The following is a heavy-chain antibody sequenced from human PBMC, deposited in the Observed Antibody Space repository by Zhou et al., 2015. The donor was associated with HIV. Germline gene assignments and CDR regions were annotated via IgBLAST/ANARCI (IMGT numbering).Heavy chain of an antibody. CDR2: INPSGGST. V-gene: IGHV1-46*01. D-gene: IGHD3-22*01. Sequence: QVQLVQSGAEVKNPGASVKVSCKASGYTFIMYYIHWVRQAPGQGLEWMGIINPSGGSTSYAQKFQGRVTMTRDTSTSTVHMELSSLKSGDTAVYYCARGGRFDSIGYLGYWGQGTLVTVSS. J-gene: IGHJ4*02. CDR1: GYTFIMYY. CDR3: ARGGRFDSIGYLGY.